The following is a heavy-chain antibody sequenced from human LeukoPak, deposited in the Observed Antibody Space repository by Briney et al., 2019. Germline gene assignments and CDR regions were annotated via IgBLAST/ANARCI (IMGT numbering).Heavy chain of an antibody. J-gene: IGHJ4*02. CDR3: ARKPPRRFIDY. V-gene: IGHV4-39*07. CDR1: GGSISSSSYY. CDR2: IYYSGST. Sequence: SETLSLTCTVSGGSISSSSYYWGWIRQPPGKGLEWIGSIYYSGSTYYNPSLKSRVTISVDTSKNQFSLKLSSVTAADTAVYYCARKPPRRFIDYWGQGTLVTVSS.